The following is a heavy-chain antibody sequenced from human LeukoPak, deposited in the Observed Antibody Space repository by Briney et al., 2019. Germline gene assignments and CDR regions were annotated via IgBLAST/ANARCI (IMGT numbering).Heavy chain of an antibody. CDR2: ISSSSSYI. CDR1: GFTFSSFA. D-gene: IGHD2-21*01. Sequence: GGSLRLSCAASGFTFSSFAMSWVRQAPGKGLEWVSSISSSSSYIYYADSVKGRFTISRDNAKNSLFLEMNSLRAEDTAVYYCALILGGQDPHYFYYGMDVWGQGTTVTVSS. J-gene: IGHJ6*02. CDR3: ALILGGQDPHYFYYGMDV. V-gene: IGHV3-21*01.